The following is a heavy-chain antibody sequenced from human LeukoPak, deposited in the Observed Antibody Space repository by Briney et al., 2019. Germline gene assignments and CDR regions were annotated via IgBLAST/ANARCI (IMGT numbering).Heavy chain of an antibody. D-gene: IGHD4-17*01. CDR3: ARDSTPYGHSGY. CDR1: GGSISSYY. CDR2: IYYSGTT. Sequence: SETLSLTCTVSGGSISSYYWSWIRQPPGKGLEWIAYIYYSGTTNFNPSLKSRVMISVDTSKNQFSLRLTSVTAADTAVYYCARDSTPYGHSGYWGQGTLVTVST. V-gene: IGHV4-59*01. J-gene: IGHJ4*02.